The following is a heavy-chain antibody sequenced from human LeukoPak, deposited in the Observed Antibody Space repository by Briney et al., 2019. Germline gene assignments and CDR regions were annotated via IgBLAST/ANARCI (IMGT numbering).Heavy chain of an antibody. CDR3: ARDPNSGYDFNYYYGMDV. V-gene: IGHV3-21*01. CDR2: ISSSSSYI. D-gene: IGHD5-12*01. Sequence: GSLRLSCAASGFTFSSYSMNWVRQAPGKGLEWVSSISSSSSYIYYADSVKGRFTISRDNAKNSLYLQMNSLRAEDTAVYYCARDPNSGYDFNYYYGMDVWGQGTTVTVSS. J-gene: IGHJ6*02. CDR1: GFTFSSYS.